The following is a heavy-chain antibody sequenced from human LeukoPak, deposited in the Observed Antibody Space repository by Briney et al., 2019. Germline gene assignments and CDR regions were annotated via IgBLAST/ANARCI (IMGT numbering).Heavy chain of an antibody. D-gene: IGHD3-22*01. J-gene: IGHJ4*02. CDR3: AKDGRRISMIGVVRRGHYFDY. V-gene: IGHV3-23*01. Sequence: GGSLRLSCAASGFTLSSYAMSWVRQAPGKGLEWVSAISGSGGNTYYIDSVKGRFTISRDNSKNTLDLQINSLRAEDTAVYYCAKDGRRISMIGVVRRGHYFDYWGQGILVTVSS. CDR1: GFTLSSYA. CDR2: ISGSGGNT.